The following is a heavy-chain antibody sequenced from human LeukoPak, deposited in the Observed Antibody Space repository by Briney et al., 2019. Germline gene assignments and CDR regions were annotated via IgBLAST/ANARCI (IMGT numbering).Heavy chain of an antibody. CDR3: ARSYGAFSGPVAY. D-gene: IGHD4-17*01. Sequence: GGSLRVSCAASGFIFTNYFMSWVRQAPGKGLEWVASIKHDGSEKYYVDSVRGRFTISRDNTMNSLYLQMSSLRAEDTAVYYCARSYGAFSGPVAYWGQGTLVTLSS. J-gene: IGHJ4*02. CDR1: GFIFTNYF. CDR2: IKHDGSEK. V-gene: IGHV3-7*01.